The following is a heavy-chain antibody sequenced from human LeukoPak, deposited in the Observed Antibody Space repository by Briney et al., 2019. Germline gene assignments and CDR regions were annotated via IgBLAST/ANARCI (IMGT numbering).Heavy chain of an antibody. CDR2: ISSSGSTI. V-gene: IGHV3-48*04. CDR3: ARDPGSGYEEHFDY. CDR1: GFTFSSYS. Sequence: GGSLRLSCAASGFTFSSYSTNWVRQAPGKGLEWVSYISSSGSTIYYTDSVKGRFTISRDNAKDSLYLQMNSLRAEDTAVYYCARDPGSGYEEHFDYWGQGTLVTVSS. J-gene: IGHJ4*02. D-gene: IGHD5-12*01.